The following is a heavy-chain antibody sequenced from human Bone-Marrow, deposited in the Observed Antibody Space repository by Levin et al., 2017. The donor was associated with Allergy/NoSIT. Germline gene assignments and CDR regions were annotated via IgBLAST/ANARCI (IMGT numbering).Heavy chain of an antibody. J-gene: IGHJ5*02. V-gene: IGHV4-39*01. CDR2: IYSTGGT. D-gene: IGHD5-12*01. CDR1: GDSISTNYY. Sequence: SQTLSLTCTVSGDSISTNYYWAWIRQPPGKGLQWIASIYSTGGTYYNPSLKSRVTISVDTSNNQFSLKLASLTAADTAVYYCARVATITFWFDPWGQGTLVTVSS. CDR3: ARVATITFWFDP.